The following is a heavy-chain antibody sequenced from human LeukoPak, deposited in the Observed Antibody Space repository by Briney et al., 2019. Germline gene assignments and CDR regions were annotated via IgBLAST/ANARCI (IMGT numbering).Heavy chain of an antibody. Sequence: PGGSLRLSCAASGFTFSSYAMSWVRQAPGKGLEWVSAISGSGGSTYYADSVKGRFTVSRDNAKSTVYLQMDSLKVEDTAVYYCIRDIRAADFWGQGTLVTVST. CDR1: GFTFSSYA. J-gene: IGHJ4*02. CDR3: IRDIRAADF. CDR2: ISGSGGST. V-gene: IGHV3-23*01. D-gene: IGHD5-24*01.